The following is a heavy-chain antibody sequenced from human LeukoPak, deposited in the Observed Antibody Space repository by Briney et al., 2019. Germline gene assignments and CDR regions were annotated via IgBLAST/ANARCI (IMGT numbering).Heavy chain of an antibody. D-gene: IGHD1-7*01. CDR2: IIPIFGTA. V-gene: IGHV1-69*01. CDR3: ASGGNSPRFFYYYGLDV. J-gene: IGHJ6*02. Sequence: SVKVSCKASGGTFISYAISWVRQAPGQGLEWMGGIIPIFGTANYAQKFQGRVTITADESTSTAYMELSSLRSEDTAVYYCASGGNSPRFFYYYGLDVWGQGTTVTVSS. CDR1: GGTFISYA.